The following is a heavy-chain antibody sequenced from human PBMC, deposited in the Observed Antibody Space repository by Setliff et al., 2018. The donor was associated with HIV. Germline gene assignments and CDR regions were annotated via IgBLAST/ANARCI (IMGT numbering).Heavy chain of an antibody. CDR1: GGSFSDFY. Sequence: SETLSLTCAVYGGSFSDFYLSWFRQPPGKGLEWIGEIYHGGSTIYNPSLKSRVTISVDTAKNQFSLWLTSVTAADKAVYYCARVGLRFKYTFDYWGQGMLVTVSS. CDR2: IYHGGST. CDR3: ARVGLRFKYTFDY. D-gene: IGHD5-12*01. V-gene: IGHV4-34*01. J-gene: IGHJ4*02.